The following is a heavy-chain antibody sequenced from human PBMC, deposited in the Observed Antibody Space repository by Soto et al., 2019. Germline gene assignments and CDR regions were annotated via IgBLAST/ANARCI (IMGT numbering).Heavy chain of an antibody. CDR2: INHSGST. CDR1: GGSFKGYS. CDR3: ARPPYAFGFDI. D-gene: IGHD3-16*01. V-gene: IGHV4-34*01. Sequence: QVQLQQWGAGLLEPSETLSLTCAVYGGSFKGYSWTWIRQPPGKGLEWIGEINHSGSTKYNPSLKRRVTISVDTSRNQFSLKLSSVTAADTAVYFCARPPYAFGFDIWGQGTVVTVSS. J-gene: IGHJ3*02.